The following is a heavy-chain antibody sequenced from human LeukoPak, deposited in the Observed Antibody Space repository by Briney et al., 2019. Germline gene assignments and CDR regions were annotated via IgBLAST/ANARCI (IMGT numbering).Heavy chain of an antibody. CDR3: ARDLETGDFDY. J-gene: IGHJ4*02. CDR1: GFTFSSYS. CDR2: ISSSSSYI. V-gene: IGHV3-21*01. D-gene: IGHD7-27*01. Sequence: PGGSLRLSCAASGFTFSSYSMNWVRQAPGKGLEWVSSISSSSSYIYYADSVKGRFTISRDNAKNSLYLRMNSLRAEDTAVYYCARDLETGDFDYWGQGTLVTVSS.